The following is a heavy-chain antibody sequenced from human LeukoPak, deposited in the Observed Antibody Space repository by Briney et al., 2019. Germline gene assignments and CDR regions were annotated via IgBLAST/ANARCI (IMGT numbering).Heavy chain of an antibody. V-gene: IGHV4-34*01. D-gene: IGHD1-26*01. J-gene: IGHJ4*02. CDR1: GATFSGYY. CDR3: ARVIVGATISPFDY. Sequence: SETLSLTCAVYGATFSGYYWSWIRQPPGKGLEWIGAINHSGSTNYNPSLKSRVTISVDTSKNQFSLRLSSVTAADTAVYYCARVIVGATISPFDYWGQGTLVTVSS. CDR2: INHSGST.